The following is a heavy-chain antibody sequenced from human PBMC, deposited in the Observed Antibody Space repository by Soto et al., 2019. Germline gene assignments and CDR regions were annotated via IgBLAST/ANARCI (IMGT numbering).Heavy chain of an antibody. D-gene: IGHD2-2*01. CDR2: ISGSGGST. CDR3: ARLGYCSSTSCYDYYYYYMDV. Sequence: GGSLRLSCAASGFTFSSYAMSWVRQAPGKGLEWVSAISGSGGSTYYADSVKGRFTISRDNSKNTLYLQMNSLRAEDTAVYYCARLGYCSSTSCYDYYYYYMDVWGKGTTVTVS. J-gene: IGHJ6*03. CDR1: GFTFSSYA. V-gene: IGHV3-23*01.